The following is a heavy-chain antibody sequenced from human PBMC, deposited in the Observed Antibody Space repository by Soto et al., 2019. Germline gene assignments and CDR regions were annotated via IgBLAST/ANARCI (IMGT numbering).Heavy chain of an antibody. CDR3: ARLHLRYFDWLLAPFDY. CDR2: INAGNGNT. V-gene: IGHV1-3*01. D-gene: IGHD3-9*01. J-gene: IGHJ4*02. Sequence: ASVKVSCKASGYTFTSYAMHWVRQAPGQRLEWMGWINAGNGNTKYSQKFQGRVTITRDTSASTAYMELSSLRSEDTAVYYCARLHLRYFDWLLAPFDYWGQGTLVTVSS. CDR1: GYTFTSYA.